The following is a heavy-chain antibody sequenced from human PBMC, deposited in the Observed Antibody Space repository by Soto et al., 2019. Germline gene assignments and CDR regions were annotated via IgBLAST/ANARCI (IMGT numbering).Heavy chain of an antibody. CDR3: AKVGGSCCFEH. CDR2: ISGSGGNST. D-gene: IGHD2-15*01. J-gene: IGHJ4*02. CDR1: GFTFSTYA. V-gene: IGHV3-23*01. Sequence: EVQLLESGGGLVQPGGSLRLSCAASGFTFSTYAMSWVRQGPGKGLEWVSAISGSGGNSTFYGDAVKGRFTISRDRSKITLYLPMNSLGAEDTAVYSCAKVGGSCCFEHWGQGTLVTVS.